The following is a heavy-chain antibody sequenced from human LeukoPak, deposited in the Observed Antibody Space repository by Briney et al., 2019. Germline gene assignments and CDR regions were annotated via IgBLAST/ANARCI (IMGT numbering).Heavy chain of an antibody. V-gene: IGHV2-70D*14. CDR2: IAWFDDK. Sequence: SGPTLLNPTQTLTLTCTFSAFSLSTMGIRLSLISKPPGNALAWLACIAWFDDKYYSTSLKTRLTISKVTSKNQVVLTMTNMDPVDTATYYCARIRRIAVAGITRWNAFDIWGQGTMVTVSS. CDR1: AFSLSTMGIR. D-gene: IGHD6-13*01. J-gene: IGHJ3*02. CDR3: ARIRRIAVAGITRWNAFDI.